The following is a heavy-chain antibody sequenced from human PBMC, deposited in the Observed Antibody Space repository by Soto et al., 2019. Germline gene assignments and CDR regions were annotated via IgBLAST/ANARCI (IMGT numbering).Heavy chain of an antibody. J-gene: IGHJ4*02. CDR3: ASIYSGYDLRYYFDY. CDR1: GGSISSGDYY. Sequence: PSETLSLTCTVSGGSISSGDYYWSWIRQPPGKGLEWIGYIYYNGSAYYNPSLKSRVTISVDTSKNQFSLKLSSVTAADTAVYYCASIYSGYDLRYYFDYWGQGTLVTVSS. D-gene: IGHD5-12*01. V-gene: IGHV4-30-4*01. CDR2: IYYNGSA.